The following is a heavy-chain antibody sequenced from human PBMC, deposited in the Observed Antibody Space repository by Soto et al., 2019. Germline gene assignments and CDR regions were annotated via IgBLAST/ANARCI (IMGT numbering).Heavy chain of an antibody. CDR2: ISYDGSNK. Sequence: GESLKISCAASGFTFSSYAIHWVRQAPGKGLEWVAVISYDGSNKYYADSVKGRFTISRDNSKNTLYLQMNSLRAEDTAVYYCARDSRSSSWARGQGTLVTVSS. J-gene: IGHJ4*02. CDR3: ARDSRSSSWA. CDR1: GFTFSSYA. D-gene: IGHD6-13*01. V-gene: IGHV3-30-3*01.